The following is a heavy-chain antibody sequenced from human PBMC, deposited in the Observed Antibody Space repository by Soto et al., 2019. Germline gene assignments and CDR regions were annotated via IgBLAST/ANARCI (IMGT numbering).Heavy chain of an antibody. CDR1: GFTFSTYA. J-gene: IGHJ3*02. Sequence: PVGSLRLSCAASGFTFSTYAMSWVRQAPGKGLEWVSAISGSGDNTYSADSVRGRFTISRDNSINTLYLQMNNLGNEDTAVYYCAHPRGYGVFDAYDIWGQGTMVTVSS. CDR3: AHPRGYGVFDAYDI. CDR2: ISGSGDNT. V-gene: IGHV3-23*01. D-gene: IGHD4-17*01.